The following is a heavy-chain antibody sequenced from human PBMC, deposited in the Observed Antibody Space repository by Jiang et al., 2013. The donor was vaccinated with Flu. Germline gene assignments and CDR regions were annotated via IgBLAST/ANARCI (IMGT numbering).Heavy chain of an antibody. J-gene: IGHJ4*02. D-gene: IGHD6-13*01. CDR2: TYYRSKWYS. V-gene: IGHV6-1*01. Sequence: SQTLSLTCAISGDSVSSNSAAWNWIRQSPSRGLEWLGRTYYRSKWYSDYAVSVQSRITINPDTSKNQFSLQLNSVTPEDTAVYYCARVEFQQQLAYFDYWGQGTLVTVSS. CDR3: ARVEFQQQLAYFDY. CDR1: GDSVSSNSAA.